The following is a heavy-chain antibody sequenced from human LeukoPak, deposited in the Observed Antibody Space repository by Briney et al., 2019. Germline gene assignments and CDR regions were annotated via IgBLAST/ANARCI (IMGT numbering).Heavy chain of an antibody. CDR1: GGSISSGGYS. CDR2: IYHSGST. V-gene: IGHV4-30-2*01. CDR3: ARGFAGATVTTFDY. J-gene: IGHJ4*02. Sequence: PSQTLSLTCAVSGGSISSGGYSWSWLRQPPGKGLEWTGYIYHSGSTYYNPSHKSRVTISVDRSKNQFSLKLSSVTAADTAVYYCARGFAGATVTTFDYWGQGTLGTVSS. D-gene: IGHD4-17*01.